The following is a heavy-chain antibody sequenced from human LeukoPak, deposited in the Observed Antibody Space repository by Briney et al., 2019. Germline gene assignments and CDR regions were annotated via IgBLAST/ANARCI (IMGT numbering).Heavy chain of an antibody. D-gene: IGHD6-6*01. Sequence: GGSLRFSGAASGFTFSSYEMNWVRQAPGKGLEWVSYISSSGSTIYYADSVKGRFTISRDNAKTSLYLQMNSLRAEDTAVYYCARTARPAVEHDYWGQGTLVTVSS. CDR1: GFTFSSYE. J-gene: IGHJ4*02. V-gene: IGHV3-48*03. CDR2: ISSSGSTI. CDR3: ARTARPAVEHDY.